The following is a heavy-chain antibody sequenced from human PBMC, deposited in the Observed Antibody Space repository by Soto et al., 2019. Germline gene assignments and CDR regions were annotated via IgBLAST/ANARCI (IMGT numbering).Heavy chain of an antibody. CDR3: ARVRMEDIVVVPAAILSYYGMDV. CDR2: ISYDGSNK. D-gene: IGHD2-2*01. V-gene: IGHV3-30-3*01. Sequence: QVQLVESGGGVVQPGRSLRLSCAASGFTFSSYAMHWVRQAPGKGLEWVAVISYDGSNKYYADSVKGRFTISRDNSKNTLYLQMNSLRAEDTAVYYCARVRMEDIVVVPAAILSYYGMDVWGQGTTVTVSS. J-gene: IGHJ6*02. CDR1: GFTFSSYA.